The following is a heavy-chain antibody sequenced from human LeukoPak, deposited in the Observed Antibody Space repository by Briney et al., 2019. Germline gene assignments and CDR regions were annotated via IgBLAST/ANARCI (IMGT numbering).Heavy chain of an antibody. V-gene: IGHV4-38-2*02. Sequence: SSETLSLTCTVSGYSISSGCYWGWIRQPPGKGLEWIGSIYHSGSTYYNPSLKSRVTISVDTSKNQFSLKLSSVTAADTAVYYCAREREVDDSSGYYSDYWGQGTLVTVSS. CDR2: IYHSGST. CDR1: GYSISSGCY. CDR3: AREREVDDSSGYYSDY. J-gene: IGHJ4*02. D-gene: IGHD3-22*01.